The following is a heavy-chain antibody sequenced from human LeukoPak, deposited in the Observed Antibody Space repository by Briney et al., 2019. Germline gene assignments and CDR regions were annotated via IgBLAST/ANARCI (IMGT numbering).Heavy chain of an antibody. D-gene: IGHD6-19*01. Sequence: ASVKVSCKASGYTFTSYDINWVRQATGQGLEWMGWMNPNSGNTGYAQKFQGRVTMTRNTSISTAYMELSSLRSEDTAVYYCARGPVPSSGWYSHCYYYGMDVWGQGTTVTVSS. CDR3: ARGPVPSSGWYSHCYYYGMDV. CDR2: MNPNSGNT. J-gene: IGHJ6*02. CDR1: GYTFTSYD. V-gene: IGHV1-8*01.